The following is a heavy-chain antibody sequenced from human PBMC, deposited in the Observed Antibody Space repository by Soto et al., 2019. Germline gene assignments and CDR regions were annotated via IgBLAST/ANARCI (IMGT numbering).Heavy chain of an antibody. CDR1: GYTFTSYA. CDR2: INAGNGNT. Sequence: GASVKVSYKASGYTFTSYAMHWVRQAPGQRLEWMGWINAGNGNTKYSQKFQGRVTITRDTSASTAYMELSSLRSEDTAVYYCARDREATSYYYYYDMDVWGKGTTVTVSS. V-gene: IGHV1-3*01. CDR3: ARDREATSYYYYYDMDV. D-gene: IGHD5-12*01. J-gene: IGHJ6*03.